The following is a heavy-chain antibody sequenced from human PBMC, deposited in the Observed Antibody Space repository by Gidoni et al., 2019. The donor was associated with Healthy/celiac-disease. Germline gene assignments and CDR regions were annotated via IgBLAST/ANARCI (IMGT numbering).Heavy chain of an antibody. J-gene: IGHJ4*02. CDR3: ARDLGYCSGGSCYSLWY. CDR2: IYYSGST. CDR1: GGSVSSGRYY. Sequence: QVQLQESGPGLVKPSATLSLTCTVDGGSVSSGRYYWSWSRQPPGKGLEWIGDIYYSGSTNYNPSLKSRVTISVDTSKNQFSLKLSSVTAADTAGYYCARDLGYCSGGSCYSLWYWGQGTLVTVSS. V-gene: IGHV4-61*01. D-gene: IGHD2-15*01.